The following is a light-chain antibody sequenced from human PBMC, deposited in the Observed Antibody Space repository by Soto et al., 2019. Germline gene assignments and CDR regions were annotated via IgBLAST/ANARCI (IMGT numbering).Light chain of an antibody. CDR1: QDISSW. Sequence: DIQMAQSACSVGASVGDTVTTTCRASQDISSWLAWFQQKPGRAPKLLLYAASSLQSGVPPRFSGSGSGADFTLTISSLQPEDFATYYCQQAHSFPLTFGGGTK. V-gene: IGKV1-12*01. CDR3: QQAHSFPLT. CDR2: AAS. J-gene: IGKJ4*01.